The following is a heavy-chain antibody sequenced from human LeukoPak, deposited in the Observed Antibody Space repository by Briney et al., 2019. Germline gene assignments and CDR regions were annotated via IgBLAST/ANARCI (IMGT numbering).Heavy chain of an antibody. J-gene: IGHJ3*02. Sequence: GGTLRLSCAASGFTFSSYSMNWVRQAPGKGLEWVSYISSSSSTIYYADSVKGRFTISRDNAKNSLYLQMNSLRAEDTAVYYCARESRIAVAARAFDIWGQGTMVTVSS. V-gene: IGHV3-48*01. CDR3: ARESRIAVAARAFDI. CDR2: ISSSSSTI. CDR1: GFTFSSYS. D-gene: IGHD6-19*01.